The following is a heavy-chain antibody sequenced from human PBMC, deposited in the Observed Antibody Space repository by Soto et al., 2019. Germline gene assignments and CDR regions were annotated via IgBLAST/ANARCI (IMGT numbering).Heavy chain of an antibody. Sequence: EVQLLESGGGLVQPGGSLRLSCAASGFTFSSFAMSWVRQAPGKGLEWVSPISGGAGSTYYADSVKGRFTISRDNSTNTLYLQMNSLRAEDTAVYYCAKSMTSWFENLFFDYWGQGTLVTVSS. J-gene: IGHJ4*02. CDR2: ISGGAGST. D-gene: IGHD3-10*01. CDR3: AKSMTSWFENLFFDY. V-gene: IGHV3-23*01. CDR1: GFTFSSFA.